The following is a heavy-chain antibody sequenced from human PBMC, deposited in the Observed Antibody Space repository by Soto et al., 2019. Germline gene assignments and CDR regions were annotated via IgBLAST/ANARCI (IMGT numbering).Heavy chain of an antibody. V-gene: IGHV3-23*01. J-gene: IGHJ4*02. CDR1: GFTFSSYA. D-gene: IGHD6-13*01. CDR2: ISGSGGST. Sequence: EVQLLESGGGLVQPGGSLRLSCAASGFTFSSYAMSWVRPAPGKGLEWVSVISGSGGSTYYAESVKGRFTISRDNSKNTLYLQMNSLRAEDTAGYYCARRGPGTYFDYWGQGTLVTVSS. CDR3: ARRGPGTYFDY.